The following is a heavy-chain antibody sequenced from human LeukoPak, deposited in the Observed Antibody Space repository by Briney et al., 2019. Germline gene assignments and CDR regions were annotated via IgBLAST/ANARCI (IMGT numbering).Heavy chain of an antibody. CDR3: ARDRYYYDSSGYVFDY. V-gene: IGHV4-4*07. D-gene: IGHD3-22*01. J-gene: IGHJ4*02. CDR2: IYTSGST. Sequence: PAETLSLTCTVSGCSVTRYYWSWIRQPAGKGLEWIGRIYTSGSTNYNPSLKSRVTMSVDTSTNQFSLNLSSVTAADTAVYYCARDRYYYDSSGYVFDYWGQGTLVTVSS. CDR1: GCSVTRYY.